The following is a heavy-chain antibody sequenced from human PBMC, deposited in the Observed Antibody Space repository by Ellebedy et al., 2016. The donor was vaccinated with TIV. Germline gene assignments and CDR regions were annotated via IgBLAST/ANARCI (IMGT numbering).Heavy chain of an antibody. Sequence: AASVKVSCKASGYTFTGYYMHWVRQAPGQGLEWMGWINPNSGGTNYAQKFQGRVTMTRDTSISTAYMELSRLRSDDTAVYYCARGVVGTVVVPDYGMDVWGQGTTVTVSS. CDR1: GYTFTGYY. V-gene: IGHV1-2*02. J-gene: IGHJ6*02. CDR2: INPNSGGT. D-gene: IGHD3-22*01. CDR3: ARGVVGTVVVPDYGMDV.